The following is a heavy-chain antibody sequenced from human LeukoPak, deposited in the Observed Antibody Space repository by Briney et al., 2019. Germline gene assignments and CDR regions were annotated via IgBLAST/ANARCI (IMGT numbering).Heavy chain of an antibody. CDR3: ATGGRSGWSDFDY. J-gene: IGHJ4*02. V-gene: IGHV4-59*01. CDR2: IYDSGST. CDR1: GGSIRSYY. Sequence: PSETLSLTCTVSGGSIRSYYWSWIRQPPGKGLEWIGYIYDSGSTNYSPSLRSRVIILVDTSKNQFSLKLSSVTAADTAVYYCATGGRSGWSDFDYWGQGTLVTVSS. D-gene: IGHD6-19*01.